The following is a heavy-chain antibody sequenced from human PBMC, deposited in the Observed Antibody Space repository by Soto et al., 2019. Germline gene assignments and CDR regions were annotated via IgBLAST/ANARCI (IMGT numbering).Heavy chain of an antibody. D-gene: IGHD4-17*01. J-gene: IGHJ4*02. V-gene: IGHV3-33*01. CDR2: IWYDGSNK. CDR1: GFTFSSYG. Sequence: GGSLRLSCAASGFTFSSYGMHWVRQAPGKGLEWVAVIWYDGSNKYYADSVKGRFTISRDNSKNTLYLQMNSLRAEDTAVYYCARGGPTVTSYFDYWGQGTLVTVSS. CDR3: ARGGPTVTSYFDY.